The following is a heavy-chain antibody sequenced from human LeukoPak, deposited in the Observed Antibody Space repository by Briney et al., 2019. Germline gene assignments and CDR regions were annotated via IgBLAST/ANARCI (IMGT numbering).Heavy chain of an antibody. CDR2: IYYGGST. V-gene: IGHV4-39*01. CDR1: GGSISSSSYY. Sequence: SETLSLTCTVSGGSISSSSYYWGWIRQPPGKGLEWIGSIYYGGSTYYNPSLKSRVTISVDTSKNQFSLKLSSVTAADTAVYYCARRKASYDRYYFDYWGQGTLVTVSS. J-gene: IGHJ4*02. D-gene: IGHD1-26*01. CDR3: ARRKASYDRYYFDY.